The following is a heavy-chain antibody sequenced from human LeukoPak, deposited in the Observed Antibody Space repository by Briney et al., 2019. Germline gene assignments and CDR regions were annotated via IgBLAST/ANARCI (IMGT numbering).Heavy chain of an antibody. CDR3: AKASPSYSSGWPDAFDI. J-gene: IGHJ3*02. V-gene: IGHV3-7*03. D-gene: IGHD6-19*01. CDR1: GFTFSTYW. Sequence: GGSLRLSCAASGFTFSTYWMSWVRQAPGKGLEWVANIRQDGGEEYYLDSVKGRFTISRDNSKNTLYLQMNSLRAEDTAVYYCAKASPSYSSGWPDAFDIWGQGTMVTVSS. CDR2: IRQDGGEE.